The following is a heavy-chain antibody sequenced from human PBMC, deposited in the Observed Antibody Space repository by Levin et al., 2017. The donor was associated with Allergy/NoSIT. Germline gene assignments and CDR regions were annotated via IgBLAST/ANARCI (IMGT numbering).Heavy chain of an antibody. Sequence: SQTLSLTCTVSGGSISSSNYYWGWIRQPPGKGLEWIGNFYYSGGTYYNPSLKSRVTISVDTYKNQFSVKESSVTAAETAVYYCGRPVPDYSNYLGGFYFAYWGQGTLVTVSS. D-gene: IGHD4-11*01. CDR1: GGSISSSNYY. CDR3: GRPVPDYSNYLGGFYFAY. J-gene: IGHJ4*02. CDR2: FYYSGGT. V-gene: IGHV4-39*01.